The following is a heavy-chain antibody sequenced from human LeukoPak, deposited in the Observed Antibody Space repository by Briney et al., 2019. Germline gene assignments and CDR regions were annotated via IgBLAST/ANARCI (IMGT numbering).Heavy chain of an antibody. D-gene: IGHD5-24*01. V-gene: IGHV1-8*01. CDR2: MNPNSGNT. CDR1: VYTFTSYD. Sequence: GASVKVSSKASVYTFTSYDINWVRQATGQGLEWMGWMNPNSGNTGYAQKFQGRVTMTRNTSISTAYMELSSARSEDTAVYYCARDLIRRDCYKVFDYWGQGTLVTVSS. J-gene: IGHJ4*02. CDR3: ARDLIRRDCYKVFDY.